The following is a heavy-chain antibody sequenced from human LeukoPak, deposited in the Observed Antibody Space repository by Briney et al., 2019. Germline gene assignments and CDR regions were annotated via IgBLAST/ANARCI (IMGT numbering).Heavy chain of an antibody. D-gene: IGHD3-10*01. CDR2: LSSYNGNT. V-gene: IGHV1-18*01. CDR1: GYTFTSYG. J-gene: IGHJ4*02. CDR3: ARHTLYGSGSYYVYYFDY. Sequence: ASVKVSCKSSGYTFTSYGISWVRQAPGQGLERMGRLSSYNGNTNYAQKLQGRVTMTTDTSTSAAYMELRSLRSDDTAVYYCARHTLYGSGSYYVYYFDYWGQGTLVTVSS.